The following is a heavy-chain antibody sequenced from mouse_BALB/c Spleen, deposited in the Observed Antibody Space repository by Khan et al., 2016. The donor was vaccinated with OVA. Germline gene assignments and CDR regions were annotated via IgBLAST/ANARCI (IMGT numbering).Heavy chain of an antibody. Sequence: VQLKQSGPGLVAPSQTLSITCTVSGFSLSDYGVSWIRQPPGKGLVWRGVIWGGGSTYYNSALKSRLSISKDNSKSQDFLQMRSLQSGDTAMFNCAKGVWSYGCALYYWGQGTPAHVSP. CDR3: AKGVWSYGCALYY. CDR1: GFSLSDYG. J-gene: IGHJ4*01. V-gene: IGHV2-6-5*01. CDR2: IWGGGST. D-gene: IGHD1-1*02.